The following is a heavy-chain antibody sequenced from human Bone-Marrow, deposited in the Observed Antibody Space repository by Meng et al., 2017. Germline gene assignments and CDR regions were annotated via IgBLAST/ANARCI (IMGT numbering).Heavy chain of an antibody. CDR3: ARDWYYYDSSGYLDAFDI. Sequence: ASVKVSCKASGYTFTSYYMHWVRQAPGQGLEWMGIINPSGGSTSYAQKFQGRVTMTRDTSTSTVYMERSSLRSEDTAVYYCARDWYYYDSSGYLDAFDIWGQGTMVTVSS. V-gene: IGHV1-46*01. CDR2: INPSGGST. J-gene: IGHJ3*02. CDR1: GYTFTSYY. D-gene: IGHD3-22*01.